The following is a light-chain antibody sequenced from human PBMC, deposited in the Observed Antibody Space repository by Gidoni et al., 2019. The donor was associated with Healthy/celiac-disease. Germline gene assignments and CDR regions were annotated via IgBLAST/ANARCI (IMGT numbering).Light chain of an antibody. V-gene: IGKV3-11*01. CDR3: QQRSNLIT. Sequence: EIVLTQSPATLSLSPGGRATLSCRARQSVSSYLAWYQQKPGQATRLLIYDASNRATGIPARFSGSGSGTDFTLTISSLEPEDFAVYYCQQRSNLITFGQGTRLEIK. CDR1: QSVSSY. CDR2: DAS. J-gene: IGKJ5*01.